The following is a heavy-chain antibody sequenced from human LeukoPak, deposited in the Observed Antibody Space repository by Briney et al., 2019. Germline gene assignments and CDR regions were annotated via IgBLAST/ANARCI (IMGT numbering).Heavy chain of an antibody. Sequence: GGSLRLSCAASGFTFSSYAMSWVRQAPGKGLEWVSAISGSGGSTYYADSVKGRFTISRDNSKNTLYLQMNSLRAEDTAVYYCAKDLPDTRGVPYYYYYMDVWGKGTTVTVSS. D-gene: IGHD3-10*01. CDR3: AKDLPDTRGVPYYYYYMDV. CDR2: ISGSGGST. CDR1: GFTFSSYA. V-gene: IGHV3-23*01. J-gene: IGHJ6*03.